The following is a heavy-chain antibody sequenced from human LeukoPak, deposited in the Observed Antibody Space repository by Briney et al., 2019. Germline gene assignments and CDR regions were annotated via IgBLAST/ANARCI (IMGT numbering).Heavy chain of an antibody. CDR1: GGSIISSNW. CDR3: ARDPYCTGGSWYHRFDY. J-gene: IGHJ4*02. D-gene: IGHD2-15*01. V-gene: IGHV4-4*02. CDR2: IYHSGTT. Sequence: PSETLSLTCTVSGGSIISSNWWSWVRQPPGKGLEWIGEIYHSGTTNYNPSLKSRVTISIDKSENQLSLKLSSVTAADTAVYFCARDPYCTGGSWYHRFDYWGQGTLVTVSS.